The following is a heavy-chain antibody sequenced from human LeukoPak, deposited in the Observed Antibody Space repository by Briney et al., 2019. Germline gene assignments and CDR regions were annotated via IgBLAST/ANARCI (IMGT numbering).Heavy chain of an antibody. CDR1: GSRFTSYW. CDR3: AIFPAYYYDSSGYYRIFDY. D-gene: IGHD3-22*01. J-gene: IGHJ4*02. Sequence: GESLKISCKGSGSRFTSYWIGWVRQMPGKGLEWMGIIYPGDSDTRYSPSFQGQVTISADKSISTASLQWSSLKASDTAMYYCAIFPAYYYDSSGYYRIFDYWGQGTLVTVSS. V-gene: IGHV5-51*01. CDR2: IYPGDSDT.